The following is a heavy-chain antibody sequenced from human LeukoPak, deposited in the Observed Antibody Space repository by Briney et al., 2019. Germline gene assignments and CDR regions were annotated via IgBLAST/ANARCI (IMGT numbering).Heavy chain of an antibody. J-gene: IGHJ4*02. CDR1: GFTFSDYY. CDR2: ISNSGSTI. Sequence: GGSLRLSCAASGFTFSDYYMGWIRQAPGKGLEWVSFISNSGSTIYYADSVKGRLTISRDNAKNSLFLLMNSLRAEDTAVYYCARSSRGPDYWGQRTLVTVSS. V-gene: IGHV3-11*04. CDR3: ARSSRGPDY. D-gene: IGHD3-16*01.